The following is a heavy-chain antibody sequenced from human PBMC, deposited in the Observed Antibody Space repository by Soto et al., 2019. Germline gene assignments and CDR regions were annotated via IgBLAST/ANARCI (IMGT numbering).Heavy chain of an antibody. Sequence: GCMRLSCAAAGFTFNSSVMGWVCQAPGKGLEWVSAISGSGGSTYYADSVKGRFTISRDNSKNTLYLQMNSLRAEDTAVYYCAKAPATIVVVPAAMFGAFDIWGQGTMDTV. D-gene: IGHD2-2*01. V-gene: IGHV3-23*01. CDR2: ISGSGGST. J-gene: IGHJ3*02. CDR3: AKAPATIVVVPAAMFGAFDI. CDR1: GFTFNSSV.